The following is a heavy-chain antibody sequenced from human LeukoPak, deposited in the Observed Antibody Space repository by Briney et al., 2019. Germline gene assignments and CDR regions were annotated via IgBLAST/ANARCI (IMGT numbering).Heavy chain of an antibody. CDR3: AREEGYSGYDGKIDY. Sequence: SVKVSCKASGGTFSSYAISWVRQAPGQGLEWMGRIIPILGIANYAQKFQGRVTITADKSTSTAYMELGSLRSEDTAVYYCAREEGYSGYDGKIDYWGQGTLVTVSS. D-gene: IGHD5-12*01. CDR2: IIPILGIA. CDR1: GGTFSSYA. J-gene: IGHJ4*02. V-gene: IGHV1-69*04.